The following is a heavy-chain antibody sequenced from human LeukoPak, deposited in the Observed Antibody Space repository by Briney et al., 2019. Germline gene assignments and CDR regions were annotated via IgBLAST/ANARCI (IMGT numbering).Heavy chain of an antibody. CDR3: ARDLGYCSGGSCYGSAFDI. Sequence: SETLSLTCTVSGGSISSYYWSWIRQPPGKGLGWIGYIYYSGSTNYNPSLKSRVTISVDTSKSQFSLKLSSVTAADTAVYYCARDLGYCSGGSCYGSAFDIWGQGTMVTVSS. V-gene: IGHV4-59*01. CDR2: IYYSGST. CDR1: GGSISSYY. J-gene: IGHJ3*02. D-gene: IGHD2-15*01.